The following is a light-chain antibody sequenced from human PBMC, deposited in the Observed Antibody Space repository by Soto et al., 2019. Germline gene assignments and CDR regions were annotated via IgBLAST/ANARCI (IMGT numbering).Light chain of an antibody. CDR3: CSYAGSYTPVV. CDR1: SSDVGGYNY. J-gene: IGLJ2*01. CDR2: DVS. V-gene: IGLV2-11*01. Sequence: QSALTQPHSVSGSPGQSVTISCTGTSSDVGGYNYVSWYQQHPGKAPKLMIYDVSKRPSGVPDRFSGSKSGNTASLTISGLQAEDEADYYCCSYAGSYTPVVFGGGTQLTVL.